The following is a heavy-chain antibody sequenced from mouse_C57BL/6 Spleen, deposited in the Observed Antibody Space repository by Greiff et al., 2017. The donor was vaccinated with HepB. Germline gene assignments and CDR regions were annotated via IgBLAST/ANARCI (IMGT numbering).Heavy chain of an antibody. V-gene: IGHV1-64*01. CDR3: ALYGSSFYWYFDV. D-gene: IGHD1-1*01. CDR1: GYTFTSYW. CDR2: IHPNSGST. J-gene: IGHJ1*03. Sequence: QVQLQQPGAELVKPGASVKLSCKASGYTFTSYWMHWVKQRPGQGLEWIGMIHPNSGSTNYNEKFKSKATLTVDKSSSTAYMQLSSLTSEDSAVYYCALYGSSFYWYFDVWGTGTTVTVSS.